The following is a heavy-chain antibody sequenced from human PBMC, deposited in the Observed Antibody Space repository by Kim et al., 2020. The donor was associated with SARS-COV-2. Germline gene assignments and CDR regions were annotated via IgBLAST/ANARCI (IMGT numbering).Heavy chain of an antibody. CDR2: QDGIAN. J-gene: IGHJ6*02. CDR3: GRDMDV. V-gene: IGHV3-7*01. Sequence: QDGIANNYEDSVKDRFTISRDHDTNSLYLQMNSLGVEDTAVHYCGRDMDVWGQGTTVTVSS.